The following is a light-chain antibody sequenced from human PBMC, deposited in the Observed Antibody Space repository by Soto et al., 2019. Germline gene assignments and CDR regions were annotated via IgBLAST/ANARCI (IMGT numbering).Light chain of an antibody. CDR1: QTIYSR. V-gene: IGKV1-5*01. J-gene: IGKJ1*01. CDR3: QQYNTYWT. Sequence: DIQMTQSPSTLSASVGDRVTITCRASQTIYSRLAWYQEKPGKAPKLLIYDVSSLESGVPSRFSGSGSGTEFTLTISSLQPDDFATYHCQQYNTYWTFGQGTKVEIK. CDR2: DVS.